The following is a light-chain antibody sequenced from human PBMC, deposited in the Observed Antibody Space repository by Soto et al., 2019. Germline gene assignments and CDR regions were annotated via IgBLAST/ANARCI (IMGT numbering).Light chain of an antibody. CDR1: QDIDNY. Sequence: DIQMTQSPSSLSASVGDRVTTTCQASQDIDNYLNWYQQKPGKAPKLLINDASNLETGVPSRFSGSGSGTDFTFTISSLQPEDIATYYCQQYDNLPTFGQGTKLEIK. V-gene: IGKV1-33*01. CDR2: DAS. CDR3: QQYDNLPT. J-gene: IGKJ2*01.